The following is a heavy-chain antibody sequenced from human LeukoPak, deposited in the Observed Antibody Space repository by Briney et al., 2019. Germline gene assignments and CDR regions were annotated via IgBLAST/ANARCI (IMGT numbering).Heavy chain of an antibody. CDR2: ISGSGGNT. J-gene: IGHJ4*02. CDR1: GFTFSSYG. V-gene: IGHV3-23*01. CDR3: AKGHYDVVDFGY. D-gene: IGHD4-17*01. Sequence: PGGSLRLSCAASGFTFSSYGMSWVRQAPGKGLEWVSAISGSGGNTYYADSVKGRFTISRDNSKNTLYLQMDSLRAEDTAVYYCAKGHYDVVDFGYWGQGTLVTVSS.